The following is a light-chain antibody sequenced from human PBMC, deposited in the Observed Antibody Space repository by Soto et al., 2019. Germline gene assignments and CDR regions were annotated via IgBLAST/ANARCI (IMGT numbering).Light chain of an antibody. V-gene: IGKV1-5*01. CDR2: DTS. CDR3: HQYNSYWT. J-gene: IGKJ1*01. Sequence: DIQMTQSPSTLSASVGDRVTITCRASQSLSTWLAWFQQKPGKAPKLLIYDTSNLESGVPSRFSASGSGTEFTLTISSLQPDDFATYYCHQYNSYWTFGPGTMVDIK. CDR1: QSLSTW.